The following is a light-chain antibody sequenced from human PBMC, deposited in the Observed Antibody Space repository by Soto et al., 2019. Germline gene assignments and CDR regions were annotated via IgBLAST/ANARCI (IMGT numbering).Light chain of an antibody. V-gene: IGKV1-39*01. CDR3: QQSYIIPLS. J-gene: IGKJ2*01. CDR2: AAS. Sequence: DIQMTQSPSSLSASVGDRVTITCRASQNINTYLTLYQQKPGRVPKLLIYAASRLQSGVPPRFSGSGSGTDFTLTISSLQPEDFATYHCQQSYIIPLSFGQGTKLEI. CDR1: QNINTY.